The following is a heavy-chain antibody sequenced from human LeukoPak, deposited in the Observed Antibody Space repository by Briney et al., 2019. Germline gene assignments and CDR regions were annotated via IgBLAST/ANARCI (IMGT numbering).Heavy chain of an antibody. CDR1: GFTFSSYA. Sequence: PGGTLRLSCAASGFTFSSYAMHWVRQAPGKGLEWVAVISYDGSNKYYADSVKGRFTISRDNSKNTLYLQMNSLRAEDTAVYYCARVRFDPWGQGTLVTVSS. J-gene: IGHJ5*02. V-gene: IGHV3-30*01. CDR3: ARVRFDP. CDR2: ISYDGSNK.